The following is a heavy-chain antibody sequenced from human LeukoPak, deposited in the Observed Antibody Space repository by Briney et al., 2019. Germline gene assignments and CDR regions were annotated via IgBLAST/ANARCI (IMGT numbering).Heavy chain of an antibody. CDR1: GGSFSGYY. V-gene: IGHV4-34*01. J-gene: IGHJ4*02. CDR2: INHSGST. CDR3: ARLSRHSSGWYETPRYYFDY. D-gene: IGHD6-19*01. Sequence: SETLSLTCAVYGGSFSGYYWSWIRQPPGKGLEWIGEINHSGSTNYNPSLKSRVTISVDTSKNQFSLKLSSVTAADTAVYYCARLSRHSSGWYETPRYYFDYWGQGTLVTVSS.